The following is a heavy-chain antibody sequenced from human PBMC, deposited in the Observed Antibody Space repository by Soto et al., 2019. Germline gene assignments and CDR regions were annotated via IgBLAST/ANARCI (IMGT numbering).Heavy chain of an antibody. Sequence: ASVQVSCKASGYTFTRYAMHWVRQAPGQRHEWMGWINAGNGNTKYSQKFQGRVTITRDTSASTAYMELSSLRSEDTAVYYCARDQGFDILTGYYHYYMDVWGKGTTVTVSS. CDR1: GYTFTRYA. CDR3: ARDQGFDILTGYYHYYMDV. J-gene: IGHJ6*03. V-gene: IGHV1-3*01. D-gene: IGHD3-9*01. CDR2: INAGNGNT.